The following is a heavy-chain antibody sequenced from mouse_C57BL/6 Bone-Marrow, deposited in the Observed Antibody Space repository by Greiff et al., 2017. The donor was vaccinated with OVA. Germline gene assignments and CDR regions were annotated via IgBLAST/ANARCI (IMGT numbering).Heavy chain of an antibody. J-gene: IGHJ2*01. CDR3: AKLTGGFDY. V-gene: IGHV5-17*01. CDR1: GFTFSDYG. D-gene: IGHD4-1*01. Sequence: EVKLMESGGGLVKPGGSLKLSCAASGFTFSDYGMHWVRQAPEKGLEWVAYISSGSSTIYYADTVKGRFTISRDNAKNTLFLQMTRLRSEDTAMYYCAKLTGGFDYWGQGTTLTVSS. CDR2: ISSGSSTI.